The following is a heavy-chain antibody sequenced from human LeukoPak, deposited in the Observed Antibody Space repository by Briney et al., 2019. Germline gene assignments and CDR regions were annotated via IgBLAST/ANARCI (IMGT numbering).Heavy chain of an antibody. CDR1: GGSISSGGYS. V-gene: IGHV4-30-2*01. J-gene: IGHJ6*02. CDR3: ARGGTVTLYYYYGMDV. CDR2: IYHSGST. D-gene: IGHD4-17*01. Sequence: SVTLSLTCAVSGGSISSGGYSWSWIRQPPGKGLEWIGYIYHSGSTYYNPSLKSRVTISVDRSKNQFSLKLSSVTAADTAVYYCARGGTVTLYYYYGMDVWGQGTTVTVSS.